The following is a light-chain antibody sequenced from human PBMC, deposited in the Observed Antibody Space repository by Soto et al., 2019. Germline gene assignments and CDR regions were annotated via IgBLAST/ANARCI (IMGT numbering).Light chain of an antibody. CDR1: QSVPTH. J-gene: IGKJ5*01. CDR2: DAS. V-gene: IGKV3-11*01. CDR3: QQRSDPIT. Sequence: EIVLTQSPGTLSLSPGGSATLACRASQSVPTHLAWYQQKPGQAPRLLIDDASHRATGIPVRFSGSGSDSDFTLTISSLEPEDFAVCYCQQRSDPITFGQGTRLEIK.